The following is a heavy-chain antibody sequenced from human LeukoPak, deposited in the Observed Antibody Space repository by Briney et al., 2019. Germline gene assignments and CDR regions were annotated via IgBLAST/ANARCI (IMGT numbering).Heavy chain of an antibody. V-gene: IGHV4-59*11. CDR3: ARLLDNDSSGHPDTFDI. D-gene: IGHD3-22*01. J-gene: IGHJ3*02. Sequence: PSETLSLTCTVSGGSISSHYWSWIRQPPGRGLEWTGYIYYNGNTKYNPSLQSRVTISVDTSKNHFSLKLTSVTAGDTAVYSCARLLDNDSSGHPDTFDIWGLGTVVTVSS. CDR2: IYYNGNT. CDR1: GGSISSHY.